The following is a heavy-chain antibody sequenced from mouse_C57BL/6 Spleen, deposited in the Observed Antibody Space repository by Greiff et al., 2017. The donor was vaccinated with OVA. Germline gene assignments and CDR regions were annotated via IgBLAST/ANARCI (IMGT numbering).Heavy chain of an antibody. J-gene: IGHJ1*03. D-gene: IGHD3-3*01. Sequence: EVQLQQSGPVLVKPGASVKMSCKASGYTFTDYYMNWVKQSHGKSLEWIGVINPYNGGTSYNQKFKGKATLTVDKSSSTAYMELNSLTSEDSAVYYCARWGGDVGNFDVWGTGTTVTVSS. CDR2: INPYNGGT. V-gene: IGHV1-19*01. CDR3: ARWGGDVGNFDV. CDR1: GYTFTDYY.